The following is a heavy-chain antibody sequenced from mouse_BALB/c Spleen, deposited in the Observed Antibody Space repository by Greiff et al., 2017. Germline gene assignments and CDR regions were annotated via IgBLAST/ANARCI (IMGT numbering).Heavy chain of an antibody. CDR3: ARITTWYFDV. CDR2: ISSGSSTI. V-gene: IGHV5-17*02. D-gene: IGHD2-4*01. CDR1: GFTFSSFG. Sequence: EVKLMESGGGLVQPGGSRKLSCAASGFTFSSFGMHWVRQAPEKGLEWVAYISSGSSTIYYADTVKGRFTISRDNPKNTLFLQMTSLRSEDTAMYYCARITTWYFDVWGAGTTVTVSS. J-gene: IGHJ1*01.